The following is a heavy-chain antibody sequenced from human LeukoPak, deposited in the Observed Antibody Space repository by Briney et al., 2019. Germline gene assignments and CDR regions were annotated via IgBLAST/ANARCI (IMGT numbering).Heavy chain of an antibody. CDR2: IWYDGSDK. CDR3: ARAYIVYAFDI. D-gene: IGHD2/OR15-2a*01. CDR1: GFTFSSYG. V-gene: IGHV3-33*01. J-gene: IGHJ3*02. Sequence: PGGSLRLSCAASGFTFSSYGMHWVRQAPGKGLEWVAVIWYDGSDKYYADSVKGRFTISRDNSKNTLYLQMNSLRAEDTAVYYCARAYIVYAFDIWGQGTMVTVPS.